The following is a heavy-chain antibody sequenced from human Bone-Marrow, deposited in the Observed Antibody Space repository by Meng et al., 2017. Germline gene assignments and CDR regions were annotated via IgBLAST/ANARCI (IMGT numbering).Heavy chain of an antibody. D-gene: IGHD3-22*01. CDR2: ISIGGGNT. CDR3: VKKDISGSTRTYFDY. CDR1: GFTFSSYS. Sequence: GESLKISCAASGFTFSSYSMNWVRQAPGKGLEWVSSISIGGGNTYYADSVRGRFTLSRDNSKNTLYLQMNSLRVEDTAVYYCVKKDISGSTRTYFDYWGQGTLVTVSS. J-gene: IGHJ4*02. V-gene: IGHV3-23*01.